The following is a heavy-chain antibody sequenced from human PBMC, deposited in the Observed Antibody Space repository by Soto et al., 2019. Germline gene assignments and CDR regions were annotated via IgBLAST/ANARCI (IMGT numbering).Heavy chain of an antibody. Sequence: QVQLQESGPGLVKPSQTLSLTCTVSGVSISSGGYYWSWIRQHPGKGLEWIGYIYYTGSTYYNPSLKSRVNMSLDTSKNQFSLKLSSVTVAATAVYYCARGSQLERDAFDIWGQGTMVTVSS. CDR2: IYYTGST. V-gene: IGHV4-31*03. J-gene: IGHJ3*02. CDR1: GVSISSGGYY. D-gene: IGHD1-1*01. CDR3: ARGSQLERDAFDI.